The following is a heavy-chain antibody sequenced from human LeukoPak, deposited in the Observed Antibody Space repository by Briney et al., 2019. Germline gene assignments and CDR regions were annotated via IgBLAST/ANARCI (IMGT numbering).Heavy chain of an antibody. D-gene: IGHD3-10*01. J-gene: IGHJ4*02. Sequence: SETLSLTCTVSGGSISSYYWSWIRQPAGKGLEWIGRIYTSGSTNYNPSLKSRVTMSVDTSKNQFSLKLSSVTAADTAVYYCASSMVRGVPFDYWGQGTLVTVSS. CDR3: ASSMVRGVPFDY. V-gene: IGHV4-4*07. CDR1: GGSISSYY. CDR2: IYTSGST.